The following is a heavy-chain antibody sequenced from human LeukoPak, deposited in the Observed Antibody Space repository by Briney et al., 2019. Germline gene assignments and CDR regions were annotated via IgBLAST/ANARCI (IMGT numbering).Heavy chain of an antibody. D-gene: IGHD3-22*01. Sequence: GGSLRLSCAASGFTFSDYYMSWIRQAPGKGLEWVSYISSSGSTKNYADSVKGRFTISRDNAKSSLYLQMDSLRAEDTAVYYCARDTYYYDSRPYIFDYWGQGTLVTVS. J-gene: IGHJ4*02. V-gene: IGHV3-11*01. CDR3: ARDTYYYDSRPYIFDY. CDR2: ISSSGSTK. CDR1: GFTFSDYY.